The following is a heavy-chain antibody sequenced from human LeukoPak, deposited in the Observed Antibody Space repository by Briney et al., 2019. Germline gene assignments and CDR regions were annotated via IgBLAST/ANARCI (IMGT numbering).Heavy chain of an antibody. CDR3: ASARRTGARWYYFDY. CDR1: GGSISSYY. V-gene: IGHV4-4*07. Sequence: SETLSLTCTVSGGSISSYYWSWIRQPAGKGLEWIGRIYTSGSTNYNPSLKSRVTISVDTSKNQFSLRLSSVTAADTAVYYCASARRTGARWYYFDYWGQGTLVTVSS. CDR2: IYTSGST. J-gene: IGHJ4*02. D-gene: IGHD3/OR15-3a*01.